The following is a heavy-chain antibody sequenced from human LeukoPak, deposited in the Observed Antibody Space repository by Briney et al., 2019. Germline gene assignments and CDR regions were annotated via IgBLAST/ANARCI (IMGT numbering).Heavy chain of an antibody. D-gene: IGHD6-13*01. CDR3: ARGKRGYSSSWYXX. Sequence: SLTCXGSGGSFSGYYWSWIGQPPGKGLEWIGEINHSGTTNYNPSLKSILTISVDTSKNEYSLKLSSVTAADTAVYYCARGKRGYSSSWYXXWGXG. J-gene: IGHJ5*01. CDR2: INHSGTT. V-gene: IGHV4-34*01. CDR1: GGSFSGYY.